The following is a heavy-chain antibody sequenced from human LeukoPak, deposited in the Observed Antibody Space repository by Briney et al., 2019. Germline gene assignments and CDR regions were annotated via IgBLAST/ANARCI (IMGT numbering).Heavy chain of an antibody. CDR1: GYTFSDYA. Sequence: ASVKVSCKASGYTFSDYAIHWVRQAPGQGLEWMGWINPNSGGTNYAQKFQGRVTMTRDTSISTAYLELSRLRSDDTAVYYCGGSYGLHPGMPPLVYWGQGTLVTVSS. CDR3: GGSYGLHPGMPPLVY. J-gene: IGHJ4*02. CDR2: INPNSGGT. D-gene: IGHD3-16*01. V-gene: IGHV1-2*02.